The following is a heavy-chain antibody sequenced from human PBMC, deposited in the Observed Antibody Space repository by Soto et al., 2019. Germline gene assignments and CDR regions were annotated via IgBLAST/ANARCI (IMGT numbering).Heavy chain of an antibody. D-gene: IGHD5-18*01. Sequence: SETLSLTCTVSGGSISSYYWGWIRQPPGKGLEWIGYIHYSGSTKYNPSLKSRVSISVDTSKNQFSLKLNSVTAADTAVYFCARRYGYGTFDIWGQGTMVTV. CDR3: ARRYGYGTFDI. CDR1: GGSISSYY. CDR2: IHYSGST. V-gene: IGHV4-59*01. J-gene: IGHJ3*02.